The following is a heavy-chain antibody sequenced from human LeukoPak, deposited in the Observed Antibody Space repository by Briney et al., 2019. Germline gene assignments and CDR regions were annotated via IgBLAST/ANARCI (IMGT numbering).Heavy chain of an antibody. V-gene: IGHV3-30*18. J-gene: IGHJ6*03. D-gene: IGHD2-2*01. CDR1: GFTFNSYG. Sequence: GGSLRLSCAASGFTFNSYGMHWVRQTPGKGLEWVAVISYDGSNKYYADSVKGRFIISRDNSMNTLYLQMNSLRPEDTAVYYCAKDNTRYYYYMDVWGKGTTVTVSS. CDR2: ISYDGSNK. CDR3: AKDNTRYYYYMDV.